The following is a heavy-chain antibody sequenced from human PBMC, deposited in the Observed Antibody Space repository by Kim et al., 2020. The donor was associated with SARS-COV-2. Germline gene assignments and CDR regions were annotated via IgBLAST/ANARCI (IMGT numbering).Heavy chain of an antibody. Sequence: ASVKVSCKASGYTFTSYAVHWVRQAPGQRLEWMGWINAGDGNTKYSQKFQGRVTISWDASASTAYMELSSLRSEDTAEYYCARDSSSWSYFDYWGQGTLVTVSS. J-gene: IGHJ4*02. CDR3: ARDSSSWSYFDY. CDR1: GYTFTSYA. D-gene: IGHD6-13*01. V-gene: IGHV1-3*01. CDR2: INAGDGNT.